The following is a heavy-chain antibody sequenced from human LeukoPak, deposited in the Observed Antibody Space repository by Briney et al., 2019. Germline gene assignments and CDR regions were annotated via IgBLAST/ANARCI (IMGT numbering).Heavy chain of an antibody. D-gene: IGHD4-11*01. Sequence: SQTLSLTCTVSGGSISSGDYYWSWIRQPPGKGLGWIGYIYYSGSTYYNPSLKSRVTISVDTSKNQFSLKLSSVTAADTAVYYCARVDPSNDYFDYWGQGTLVTVSS. J-gene: IGHJ4*02. CDR1: GGSISSGDYY. CDR2: IYYSGST. V-gene: IGHV4-30-4*08. CDR3: ARVDPSNDYFDY.